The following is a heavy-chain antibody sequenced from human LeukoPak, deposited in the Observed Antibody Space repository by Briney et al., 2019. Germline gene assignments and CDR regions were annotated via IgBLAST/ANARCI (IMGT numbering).Heavy chain of an antibody. CDR3: ARDPPGTGDFDY. D-gene: IGHD3-10*01. J-gene: IGHJ4*02. CDR1: GFTFSSYS. CDR2: ISSSSSYI. V-gene: IGHV3-21*01. Sequence: GGSLRLSCAASGFTFSSYSINWVRQAPGKGLEWVSSISSSSSYIYYADSVKGRFTISRDNAKNSLYLQMNSLRAEDTAVYYCARDPPGTGDFDYWGQGTLVTVSS.